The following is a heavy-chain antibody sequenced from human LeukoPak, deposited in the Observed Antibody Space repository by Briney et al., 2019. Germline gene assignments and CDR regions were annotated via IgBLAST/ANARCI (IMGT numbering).Heavy chain of an antibody. CDR3: AKDRYYGSGSPPGFDP. Sequence: PPGSLTLSCAASGFTFSSYGMSWVRPPPAKGLEWVSAISGSGGSTYYADSVKGRFTISRDNSKNTLYLQMNSLRAEDTAVYYCAKDRYYGSGSPPGFDPWGQGTLVTVSS. CDR1: GFTFSSYG. CDR2: ISGSGGST. D-gene: IGHD3-10*01. V-gene: IGHV3-23*01. J-gene: IGHJ5*02.